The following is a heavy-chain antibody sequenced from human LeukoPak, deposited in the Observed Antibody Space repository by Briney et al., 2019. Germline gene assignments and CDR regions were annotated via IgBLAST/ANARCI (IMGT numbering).Heavy chain of an antibody. CDR3: ARDKDVGATLLDY. J-gene: IGHJ4*02. CDR2: IKQDGSEK. D-gene: IGHD1-26*01. Sequence: GGSLRLSCAASGFTFSNYWMSWVRQTPGKGLERVANIKQDGSEKYYVDSVKGRFTISRDNAKNSLYLHMNSLRTEDTAVYYCARDKDVGATLLDYWGQGTLVTVSS. CDR1: GFTFSNYW. V-gene: IGHV3-7*01.